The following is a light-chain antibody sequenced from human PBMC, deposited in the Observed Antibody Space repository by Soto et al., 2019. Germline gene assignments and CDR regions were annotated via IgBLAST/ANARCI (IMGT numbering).Light chain of an antibody. CDR3: QQYGTSFT. Sequence: EIVLTQSPGILSLSPGERATLSCRASQSVSSTYLAWYQQKPGQAPRLLIYGASSRATGIPDRFSGSVSGTDFTLTISRLEPEDFAVYYCQQYGTSFTFGPGTKVDIK. CDR1: QSVSSTY. CDR2: GAS. J-gene: IGKJ3*01. V-gene: IGKV3-20*01.